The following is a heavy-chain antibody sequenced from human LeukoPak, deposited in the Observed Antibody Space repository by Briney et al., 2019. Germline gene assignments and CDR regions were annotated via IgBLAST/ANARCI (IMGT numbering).Heavy chain of an antibody. CDR2: IYHSGST. V-gene: IGHV4-38-2*01. CDR3: ARPLDNCGGDCPRHNWFDP. Sequence: PSETLSLTCAVSGYSISSGYYWGWIRQPPGKGLEGIGSIYHSGSTYYNPSLKSRVTMSVDTSKNQLSLKRSTVTAADTAVYYCARPLDNCGGDCPRHNWFDPWGQGTLVTVSS. J-gene: IGHJ5*02. D-gene: IGHD2-21*01. CDR1: GYSISSGYY.